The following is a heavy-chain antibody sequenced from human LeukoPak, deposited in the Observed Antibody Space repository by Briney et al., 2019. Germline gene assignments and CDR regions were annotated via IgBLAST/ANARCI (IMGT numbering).Heavy chain of an antibody. CDR3: ARRMVPDY. Sequence: SETLSLTCAVYGGSFSGYYWSWIRQPPGKGLEWIGEINHSGSTNYNPSLKSRVTISVDTSKNQFSLKLSSVTAADTAVYYCARRMVPDYWGQGTLVTVSS. J-gene: IGHJ4*02. V-gene: IGHV4-34*01. CDR1: GGSFSGYY. D-gene: IGHD3-10*01. CDR2: INHSGST.